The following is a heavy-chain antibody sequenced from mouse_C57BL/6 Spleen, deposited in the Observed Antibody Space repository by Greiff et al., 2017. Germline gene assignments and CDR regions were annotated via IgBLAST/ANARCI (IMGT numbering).Heavy chain of an antibody. CDR1: GYTFTSYW. J-gene: IGHJ3*01. D-gene: IGHD2-4*01. CDR2: IDPSDSET. CDR3: AREDDYSWFAY. Sequence: VKLLEPGAELVRPGSSVKLSCKASGYTFTSYWMHWVKQRPIQGLEWIGNIDPSDSETYYNQKFKDKATLTVDKSSSTAYMQLSSLTSEDSAVYYCAREDDYSWFAYWGQGTLVTFSA. V-gene: IGHV1-52*01.